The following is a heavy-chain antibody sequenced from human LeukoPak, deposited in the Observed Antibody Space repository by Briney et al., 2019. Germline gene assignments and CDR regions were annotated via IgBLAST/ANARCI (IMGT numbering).Heavy chain of an antibody. V-gene: IGHV3-9*01. D-gene: IGHD2-15*01. CDR3: AKDGKVVGYYYYYYMDV. Sequence: GGSLRPSCAASGFTFDDYAMHWVRQAPGKGLEWVSGISWNSGSIGYADSVKGRFTISRDNAKNSLYLQMNSLRAEDTALYYCAKDGKVVGYYYYYYMDVWGKGTTVTVSS. CDR1: GFTFDDYA. CDR2: ISWNSGSI. J-gene: IGHJ6*03.